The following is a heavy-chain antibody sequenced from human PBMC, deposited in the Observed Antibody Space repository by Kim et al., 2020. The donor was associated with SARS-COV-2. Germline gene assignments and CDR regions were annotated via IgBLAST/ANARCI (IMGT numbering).Heavy chain of an antibody. CDR1: GFTFSTYA. CDR3: VKQASLTTFDD. CDR2: ISYSGKTT. V-gene: IGHV3-23*01. J-gene: IGHJ4*02. Sequence: GGSLRLSCGASGFTFSTYAMAWVRQAPGKGLEWVAHISYSGKTTFYTDSVKGRCSISRDNSNNILYLQMNSLRAEDSAIYYCVKQASLTTFDDWGQGTL.